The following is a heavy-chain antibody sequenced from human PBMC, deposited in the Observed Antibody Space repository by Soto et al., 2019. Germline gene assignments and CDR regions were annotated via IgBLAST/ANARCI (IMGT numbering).Heavy chain of an antibody. D-gene: IGHD3-22*01. Sequence: PGGSLRLSCAASGFTFSSYWMSWVRQAPGKGLEWVANIKQDGSEKYYVDSVRGRFTISRDNAKNSLYLQMNSLRAEDTAVYYCAREKGYYDSSGYYLKPIDYWGQGTLVTVSS. J-gene: IGHJ4*02. V-gene: IGHV3-7*01. CDR2: IKQDGSEK. CDR1: GFTFSSYW. CDR3: AREKGYYDSSGYYLKPIDY.